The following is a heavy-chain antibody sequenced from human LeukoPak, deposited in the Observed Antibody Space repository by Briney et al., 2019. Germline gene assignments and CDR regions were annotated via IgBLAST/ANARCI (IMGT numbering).Heavy chain of an antibody. CDR2: ISGNGGST. D-gene: IGHD4-11*01. J-gene: IGHJ4*02. CDR3: ASVTTHGVSHYEYKY. CDR1: GFTLSNCR. V-gene: IGHV3-64*01. Sequence: QTGGSLRLSCAASGFTLSNCRMSWVRQAQGKGREYVSGISGNGGSTYYANSVKGRFTISRDNSKNTLYLQMGSLRAEDMAVYYCASVTTHGVSHYEYKYWGQGTLVTVSS.